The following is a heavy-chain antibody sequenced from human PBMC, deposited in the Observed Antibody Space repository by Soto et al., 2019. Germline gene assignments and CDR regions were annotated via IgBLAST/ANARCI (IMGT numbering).Heavy chain of an antibody. CDR1: GGSFSGYY. CDR2: INHSGST. Sequence: SETLSLTCAVYGGSFSGYYWGWIRQPPGKGLEWIGEINHSGSTNYNPSLKSRVTISVDTSKNQFSLKLSSVTAADTAVYYCARELLGSSSWYPYNWFDPWGQGTLVTV. CDR3: ARELLGSSSWYPYNWFDP. D-gene: IGHD6-13*01. J-gene: IGHJ5*02. V-gene: IGHV4-34*01.